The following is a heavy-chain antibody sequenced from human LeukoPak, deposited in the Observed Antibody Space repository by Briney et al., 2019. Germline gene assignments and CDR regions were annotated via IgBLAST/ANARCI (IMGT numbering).Heavy chain of an antibody. J-gene: IGHJ4*02. Sequence: GRSLRLSCAASGFTFDNYGMHWVRQAPGKGLEWVAIISYDGSDKYYADSVKGRFTISRDNAKTSLYLQMNTLRAEDTAVYYCARDLSGVTGYTYGRGIDYWGQGTLVTVSS. V-gene: IGHV3-30*03. CDR3: ARDLSGVTGYTYGRGIDY. D-gene: IGHD5-18*01. CDR2: ISYDGSDK. CDR1: GFTFDNYG.